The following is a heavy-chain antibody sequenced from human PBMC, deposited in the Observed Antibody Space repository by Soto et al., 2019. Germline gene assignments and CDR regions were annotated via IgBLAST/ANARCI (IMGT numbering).Heavy chain of an antibody. CDR1: GGSISSGGYY. V-gene: IGHV4-31*03. Sequence: QVQQQESGPGLVKPSQTLSLTCTVSGGSISSGGYYWSWIRQHPGKGLEWIGYIYYSGSTYYNPSLKSRVTISVDTSKNQFSLKLSSVTAADTAVYYCARVELGSGSFYFDYWGQGTLVTVSS. CDR2: IYYSGST. D-gene: IGHD3-10*01. CDR3: ARVELGSGSFYFDY. J-gene: IGHJ4*02.